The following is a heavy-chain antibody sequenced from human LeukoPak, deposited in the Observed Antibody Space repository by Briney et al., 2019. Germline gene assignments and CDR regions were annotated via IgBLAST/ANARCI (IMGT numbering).Heavy chain of an antibody. CDR2: IYSGGST. V-gene: IGHV3-53*01. D-gene: IGHD4-17*01. Sequence: GGSLRLSCAASGFTVSSNYMSWVPHAPGKGLEWVLVIYSGGSTYYANSVTGRFTISRDNSKNTLYLQMTSLRAEDTAVYYCAKCMTTVTTGLYRLDSWGQGTLVTVSS. CDR3: AKCMTTVTTGLYRLDS. J-gene: IGHJ4*02. CDR1: GFTVSSNY.